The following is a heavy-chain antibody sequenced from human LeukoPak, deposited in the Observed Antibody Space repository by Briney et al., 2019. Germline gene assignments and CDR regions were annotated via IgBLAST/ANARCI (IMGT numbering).Heavy chain of an antibody. V-gene: IGHV3-23*01. D-gene: IGHD3-3*01. CDR1: GFTFISYG. CDR2: ISGSGGST. CDR3: AKDWSRRYGAQDY. Sequence: GGSLRFSCAASGFTFISYGMYWVRQAPGKGLEWVSAISGSGGSTYYADSVKGRFTISSDNSKNTLYLQMNSLRAEDTAVYYCAKDWSRRYGAQDYWGQGTLVTVSS. J-gene: IGHJ4*02.